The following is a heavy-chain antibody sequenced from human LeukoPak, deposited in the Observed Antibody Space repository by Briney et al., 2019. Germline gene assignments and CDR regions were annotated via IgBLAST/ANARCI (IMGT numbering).Heavy chain of an antibody. CDR3: AKADYVWGTINWFDP. Sequence: GGSLRLSCAASGFTFSSYWMSWVRQAPGKGLEWVANIKQDGSEKYYVDSVKGRFTISRDNAKNSLYLQMNSLRAEDTAVYYCAKADYVWGTINWFDPWGQGTLVTVSS. V-gene: IGHV3-7*03. CDR2: IKQDGSEK. CDR1: GFTFSSYW. D-gene: IGHD3-16*01. J-gene: IGHJ5*02.